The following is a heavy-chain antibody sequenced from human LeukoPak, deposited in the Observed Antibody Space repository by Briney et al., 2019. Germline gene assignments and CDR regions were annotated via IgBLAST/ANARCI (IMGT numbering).Heavy chain of an antibody. V-gene: IGHV3-23*01. D-gene: IGHD3-9*01. CDR3: ANPDYDILTGYYKGDNY. J-gene: IGHJ4*02. CDR2: ISGSGGST. Sequence: GGTLRLSCAASGFTFSSYGMSWVRQAPGKGLEWVSAISGSGGSTYYADSVKGRFTISRDNYKNTLYLQMNSLRAEDTAVYYCANPDYDILTGYYKGDNYWGQGTLVTVSS. CDR1: GFTFSSYG.